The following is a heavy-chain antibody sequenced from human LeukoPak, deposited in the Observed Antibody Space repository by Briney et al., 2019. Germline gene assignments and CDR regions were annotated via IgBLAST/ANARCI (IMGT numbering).Heavy chain of an antibody. Sequence: GGSLRLSCAASGFTVSTKYMSWVREAPGKGLEGVSIIYIGGTTYYADSVKGRFTISRDKSKNTLYLQMNSLSAEDTGVYYCARAPDYSVSGRDPHYWGRGTLVIVSS. D-gene: IGHD3-10*01. J-gene: IGHJ4*01. CDR1: GFTVSTKY. CDR2: IYIGGTT. CDR3: ARAPDYSVSGRDPHY. V-gene: IGHV3-66*01.